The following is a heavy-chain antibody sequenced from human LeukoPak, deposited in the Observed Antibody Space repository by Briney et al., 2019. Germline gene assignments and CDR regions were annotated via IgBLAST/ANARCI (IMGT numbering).Heavy chain of an antibody. CDR3: ARDWDRIAAAEGFAFDI. Sequence: PSETLSLTCTVSGYSISSGYYWGWIRQPPGKGLEWIGYIYHSGSTYYNPSLKSRVTISVDRSKNQFSLKLSSVTAADTAVYYCARDWDRIAAAEGFAFDIWGQGTMVTVSS. V-gene: IGHV4-38-2*02. D-gene: IGHD6-13*01. CDR1: GYSISSGYY. J-gene: IGHJ3*02. CDR2: IYHSGST.